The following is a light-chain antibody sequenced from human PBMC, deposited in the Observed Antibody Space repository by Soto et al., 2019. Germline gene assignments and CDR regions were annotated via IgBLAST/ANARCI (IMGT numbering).Light chain of an antibody. CDR1: SGHSTYA. Sequence: QSVLTQSPSASASLGASVKLTCTLSSGHSTYAIAWQQQQPEKGPRYLMKLDSDGSHSKGDGIPDRFSGSSSGAERYLTISSLQSEDAADYYCQTWATVPDWVFGGGTNLTVL. CDR2: LDSDGSH. CDR3: QTWATVPDWV. J-gene: IGLJ3*02. V-gene: IGLV4-69*01.